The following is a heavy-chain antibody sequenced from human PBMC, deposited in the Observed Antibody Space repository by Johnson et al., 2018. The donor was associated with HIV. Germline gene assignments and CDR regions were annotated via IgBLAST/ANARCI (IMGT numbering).Heavy chain of an antibody. J-gene: IGHJ3*02. V-gene: IGHV3-23*04. Sequence: VQLVESGGGVVQPGRSLRLSCAASGFTFSSYAMSWVRQAPGKGLEWVSAITGSGGNTYYADSVKGRFTISRDNSKNTLYLQMNSLRAEDTAVYYCANMDYGDYVHDAFDIWGQGTMVTVSS. CDR1: GFTFSSYA. CDR3: ANMDYGDYVHDAFDI. CDR2: ITGSGGNT. D-gene: IGHD4-17*01.